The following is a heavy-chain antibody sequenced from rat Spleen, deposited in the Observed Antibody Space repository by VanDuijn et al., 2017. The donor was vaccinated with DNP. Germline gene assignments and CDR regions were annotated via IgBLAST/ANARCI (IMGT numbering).Heavy chain of an antibody. V-gene: IGHV1-43*01. Sequence: QVQLQQSRAELAKPGSSVKISCKASGYTFTSYYISWTKQTTGQGLEYVGYINTGSGGTNYNEKFNDKATLTVDKSSSTAFMQLSSLTPDDSAVYYCARSGYYAMDAWGQGTAVTVSS. CDR2: INTGSGGT. CDR3: ARSGYYAMDA. CDR1: GYTFTSYY. J-gene: IGHJ4*01.